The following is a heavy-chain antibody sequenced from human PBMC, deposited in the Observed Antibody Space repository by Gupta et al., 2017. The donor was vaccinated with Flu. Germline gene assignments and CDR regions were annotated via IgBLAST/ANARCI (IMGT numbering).Heavy chain of an antibody. D-gene: IGHD2-2*02. V-gene: IGHV3-30-3*01. CDR2: ISYDGSNK. Sequence: QVQLVESGGGVVQPGRSLRLSCAASGFTFSSYAMHWVRQAPGKGLEWVAVISYDGSNKYYADSVKGRFTISRDNSKNTLYLQMNSLRAEDTAVYYCAREKEYQLLYLGGWFDPWGQGTLVTVSS. J-gene: IGHJ5*02. CDR3: AREKEYQLLYLGGWFDP. CDR1: GFTFSSYA.